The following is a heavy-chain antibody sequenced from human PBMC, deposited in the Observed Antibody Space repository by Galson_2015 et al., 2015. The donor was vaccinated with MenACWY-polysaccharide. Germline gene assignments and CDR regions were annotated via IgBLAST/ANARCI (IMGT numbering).Heavy chain of an antibody. CDR3: ARGLYVVGMGYRHSSFGLDA. D-gene: IGHD3-3*01. CDR2: INSDETST. J-gene: IGHJ6*02. V-gene: IGHV3-74*01. CDR1: EFDFSTYW. Sequence: SLRLSCAASEFDFSTYWMHWVRQVPGKGPVWVSRINSDETSTSYADSVKGRFSISRDNAKSTLYLQMNSLRAEDTAVYYCARGLYVVGMGYRHSSFGLDAWGQGPPFP.